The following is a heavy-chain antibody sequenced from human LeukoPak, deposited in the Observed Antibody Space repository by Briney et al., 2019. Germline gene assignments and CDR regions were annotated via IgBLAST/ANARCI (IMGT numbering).Heavy chain of an antibody. Sequence: GASVKVSCKASGYTFTSYGISWVRQAPGQGLEWMGWISAYNGNTNYAQKLQGRVTMTTDTSTSTAYMELRSLRSDDTAVYYCARDPCGACKTTNADWYFDLWGRGTLVTVSS. CDR3: ARDPCGACKTTNADWYFDL. V-gene: IGHV1-18*01. CDR2: ISAYNGNT. D-gene: IGHD1-7*01. J-gene: IGHJ2*01. CDR1: GYTFTSYG.